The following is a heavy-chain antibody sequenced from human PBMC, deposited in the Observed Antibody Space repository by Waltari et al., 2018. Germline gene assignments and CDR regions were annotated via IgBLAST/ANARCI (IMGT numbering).Heavy chain of an antibody. D-gene: IGHD6-13*01. CDR3: ARVGLAVAGYDAFDI. CDR2: IYYSCTT. CDR1: GASISSGDYY. Sequence: QVQLQESGPGLVRPSQTLSLTCTVSGASISSGDYYWSWIRQPPGKGLEWIGHIYYSCTTYYDPSLKSRLAISVDTSKNQFSLNLSSVTAADTAVYFCARVGLAVAGYDAFDIWGQGTMVTVSS. V-gene: IGHV4-30-4*08. J-gene: IGHJ3*02.